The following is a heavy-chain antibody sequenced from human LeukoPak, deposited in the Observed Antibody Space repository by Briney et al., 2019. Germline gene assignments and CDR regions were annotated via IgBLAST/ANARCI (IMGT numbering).Heavy chain of an antibody. V-gene: IGHV3-11*04. CDR3: ARFPSYSSGWYSVYYFDY. CDR1: GFTFSYYY. J-gene: IGHJ4*02. D-gene: IGHD6-19*01. CDR2: ISWSGSTI. Sequence: GGSLRLSCAVSGFTFSYYYMSWIRQAPGKGLGWVSYISWSGSTIYYADSVKGRFTISRDNAKNSLYLQMNSLRAEDTAVYYCARFPSYSSGWYSVYYFDYWGQGTLVTVSS.